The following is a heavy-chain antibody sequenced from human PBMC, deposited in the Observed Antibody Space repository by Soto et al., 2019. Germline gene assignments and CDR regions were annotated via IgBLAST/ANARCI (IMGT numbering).Heavy chain of an antibody. Sequence: QVQLVESGGGVVQPGRSLRLSCAASGFTFSSFGMHWVRQAPGKGLEWVALISYNGHDKYYADSVKGRFTISRDNSKSTLSLQLTSLRPEDTAVYYCAKVGVAGTARLSFDYWGQGTPVTVSS. J-gene: IGHJ4*02. D-gene: IGHD6-19*01. CDR3: AKVGVAGTARLSFDY. V-gene: IGHV3-30*18. CDR2: ISYNGHDK. CDR1: GFTFSSFG.